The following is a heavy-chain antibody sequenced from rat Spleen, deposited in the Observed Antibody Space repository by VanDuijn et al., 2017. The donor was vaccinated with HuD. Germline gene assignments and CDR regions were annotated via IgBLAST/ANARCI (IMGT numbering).Heavy chain of an antibody. J-gene: IGHJ2*01. CDR3: TRSLYSSPLLDH. CDR2: ISTGGNT. V-gene: IGHV2S12*01. Sequence: QVHLKESGPGLVQSSQTLSLTCTVSGFSLTNNGVSWVRQPPGEGLEWIAAISTGGNTYYNSTLKSRLSISRDTSKNQVFLRMGSLQSDDTSIYYCTRSLYSSPLLDHWGQGVMVTVSS. CDR1: GFSLTNNG. D-gene: IGHD1-2*01.